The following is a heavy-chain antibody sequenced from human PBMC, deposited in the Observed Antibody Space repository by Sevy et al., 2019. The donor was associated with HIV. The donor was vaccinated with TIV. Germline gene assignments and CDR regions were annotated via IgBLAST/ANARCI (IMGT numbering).Heavy chain of an antibody. V-gene: IGHV3-7*01. CDR3: ARSLDY. J-gene: IGHJ4*02. Sequence: GGSLRLSCAASGFSFSWYWMSWVRQTPEKGLEWVANIKQDGSEKNYVDSVKGRFIISRDNAKNSLYLQMNSLRVEDTAVYYCARSLDYWGQGILVTVSS. CDR1: GFSFSWYW. CDR2: IKQDGSEK.